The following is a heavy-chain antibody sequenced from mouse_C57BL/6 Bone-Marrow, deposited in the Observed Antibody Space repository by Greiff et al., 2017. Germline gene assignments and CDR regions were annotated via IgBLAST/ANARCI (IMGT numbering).Heavy chain of an antibody. CDR3: ARPITTVVATDWYFDV. D-gene: IGHD1-1*01. Sequence: VKLQESGSELRSPGSSVKLSCKDFDSEVFPIAYMSWVRQKPGHGFEWIGGILPSIGRTIYGEKFEDKATLDADTLSNTAYLELNSLTSEDSAIYYCARPITTVVATDWYFDVWGTGTTVTVSS. CDR2: ILPSIGRT. J-gene: IGHJ1*03. CDR1: DSEVFPIAY. V-gene: IGHV15-2*01.